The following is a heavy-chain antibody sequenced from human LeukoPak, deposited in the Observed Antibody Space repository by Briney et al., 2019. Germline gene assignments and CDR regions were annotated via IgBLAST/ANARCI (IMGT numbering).Heavy chain of an antibody. CDR3: ARDRGLGYWYFDL. J-gene: IGHJ2*01. V-gene: IGHV4-39*07. CDR1: SGSVSNSHYY. D-gene: IGHD2-15*01. CDR2: IFYSGNT. Sequence: SETLSLTCTVSSGSVSNSHYYWAWVRQPPGKGLEWLGSIFYSGNTHYNPSLKSPVTISIDTSKNQFSLKVSSVTAADTAVYYCARDRGLGYWYFDLWGRGTLVTVSS.